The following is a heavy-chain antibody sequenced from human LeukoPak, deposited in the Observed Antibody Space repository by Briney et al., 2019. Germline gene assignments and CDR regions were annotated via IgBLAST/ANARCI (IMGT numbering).Heavy chain of an antibody. CDR2: IYSGGST. Sequence: PGGSLRLSCAASGFTVSSDYISWVRQAPGKGLEWVSVIYSGGSTNYADPVRARFTISRDNSKNTVYLQMNSLRVEDTAVYYCARATLDNWGQGTLVTVSS. CDR1: GFTVSSDY. CDR3: ARATLDN. V-gene: IGHV3-53*01. J-gene: IGHJ4*02.